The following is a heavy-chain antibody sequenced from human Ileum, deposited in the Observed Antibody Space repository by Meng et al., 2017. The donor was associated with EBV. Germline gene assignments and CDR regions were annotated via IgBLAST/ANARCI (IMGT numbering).Heavy chain of an antibody. Sequence: QVQLVHSGSEFKKPGXSGNVSCKASGYTFTKYSMNWVRQAPGQGLEWMGWINTNTGNPTYAQGFTGRFVFSLDTSVNTAYLQISSLKAEDTAVYYCARFDWLAHYWGQGTLVTVSS. CDR2: INTNTGNP. J-gene: IGHJ4*02. V-gene: IGHV7-4-1*02. D-gene: IGHD3-9*01. CDR1: GYTFTKYS. CDR3: ARFDWLAHY.